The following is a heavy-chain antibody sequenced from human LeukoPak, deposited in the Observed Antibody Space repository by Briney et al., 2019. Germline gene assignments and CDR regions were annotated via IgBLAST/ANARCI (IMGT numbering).Heavy chain of an antibody. J-gene: IGHJ4*02. D-gene: IGHD3-22*01. CDR1: GGSISSYY. CDR3: ARHGYYDSSGYYPNDY. Sequence: SETLSLTCTVSGGSISSYYWSWIRQPPGKGLEWIGYIYYGGSTNYNPSLKSRVTISVDTSKNQFSLKLSSVTAADTAVYYCARHGYYDSSGYYPNDYWGQGTLVTVSS. CDR2: IYYGGST. V-gene: IGHV4-59*08.